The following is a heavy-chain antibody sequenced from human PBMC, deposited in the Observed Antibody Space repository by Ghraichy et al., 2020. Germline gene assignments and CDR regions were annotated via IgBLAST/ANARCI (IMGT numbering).Heavy chain of an antibody. CDR2: VFHSGTT. J-gene: IGHJ3*02. V-gene: IGHV4-31*03. Sequence: SQTLSLTCSVSGGSITSGGYYWSWIRQHPGKGLEWIGCVFHSGTTYYNPSLKSRIAISVDTSKNQFSLKLSSVTAADTARYYCARDEVPWIQIWPPAYDIWGQGTPVTVSS. D-gene: IGHD5-18*01. CDR1: GGSITSGGYY. CDR3: ARDEVPWIQIWPPAYDI.